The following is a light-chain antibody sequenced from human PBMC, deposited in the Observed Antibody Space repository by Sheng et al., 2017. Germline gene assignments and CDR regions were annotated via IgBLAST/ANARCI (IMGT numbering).Light chain of an antibody. CDR1: QSVRSN. J-gene: IGKJ3*01. CDR2: GAS. Sequence: EIMMTQSPATLSVSPGERATLSCRASQSVRSNLAWYQQKPGQAPRLLIYGASTRATGIPARFSGSGSGTEFTLTISSLQSEDFAVYYCQQYYSTVAITFGPGTKVDI. V-gene: IGKV3-15*01. CDR3: QQYYSTVAIT.